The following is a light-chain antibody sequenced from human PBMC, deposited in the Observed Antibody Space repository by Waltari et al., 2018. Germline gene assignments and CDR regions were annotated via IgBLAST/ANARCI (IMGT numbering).Light chain of an antibody. CDR3: QVSFHFPLT. CDR2: DTS. CDR1: QAITIY. J-gene: IGKJ4*01. Sequence: DIQMTQSPSSLAASVGDRVTITCQANQAITIYLNWYQQKPGKAPKLLIYDTSKLETRVPSRFSGSGSGTHFTFTISSLQPEDIATYYCQVSFHFPLTFGGGTKLEIK. V-gene: IGKV1-33*01.